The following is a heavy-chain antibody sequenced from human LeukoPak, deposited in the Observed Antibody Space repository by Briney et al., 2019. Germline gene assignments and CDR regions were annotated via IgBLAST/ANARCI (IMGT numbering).Heavy chain of an antibody. CDR3: VKEDIGGWFGIDY. CDR1: GFTFSSYG. V-gene: IGHV3-30*18. D-gene: IGHD6-19*01. J-gene: IGHJ4*02. CDR2: ISYDGSNK. Sequence: GRSLRLSCAASGFTFSSYGIHWVRQAPGKGLEWVALISYDGSNKYYADSVKGRFTISRDNSKNTMYLLMNSLRAEDTAVYYCVKEDIGGWFGIDYWGQGTLVTVSS.